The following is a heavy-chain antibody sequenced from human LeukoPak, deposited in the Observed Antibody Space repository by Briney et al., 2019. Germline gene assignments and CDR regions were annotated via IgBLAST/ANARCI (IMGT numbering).Heavy chain of an antibody. CDR3: ARDPSQRPVEMTKSDY. Sequence: GESLKISCAASGFTFSSYEMNWVRQAPGKGLEWVSYISSSGTTIYYADSVKGRFTISRDNAKNSLYLQMNSLRVEDTAVYYCARDPSQRPVEMTKSDYWGQGTLVTVSS. CDR2: ISSSGTTI. J-gene: IGHJ4*02. CDR1: GFTFSSYE. D-gene: IGHD5-24*01. V-gene: IGHV3-48*03.